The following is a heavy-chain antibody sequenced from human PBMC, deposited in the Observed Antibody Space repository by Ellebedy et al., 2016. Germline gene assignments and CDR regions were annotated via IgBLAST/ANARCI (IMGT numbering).Heavy chain of an antibody. CDR2: ISRSSSSI. CDR3: ARDGHDYGDYYYGMDV. V-gene: IGHV3-48*04. Sequence: GESLKISCAASGFTFSSYRMNWVRQAPGKGLEWVSYISRSSSSIYYADSVKGRFTISRDNAKKSLFLQMDSLRAEDTAVYYCARDGHDYGDYYYGMDVWGQGTTVTVSS. J-gene: IGHJ6*02. CDR1: GFTFSSYR. D-gene: IGHD4-17*01.